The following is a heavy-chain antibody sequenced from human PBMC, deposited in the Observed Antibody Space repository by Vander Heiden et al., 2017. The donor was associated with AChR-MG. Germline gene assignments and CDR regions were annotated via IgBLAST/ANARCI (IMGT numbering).Heavy chain of an antibody. CDR1: GGSISSGGSY. J-gene: IGHJ3*02. CDR2: IYYSGST. Sequence: QVQLQESGPGLVKPSQTLSLTCTVSGGSISSGGSYWSWIRQHPGKGLEWIGYIYYSGSTYYNPSLKSRVTISVDTSTNQFSLKLSSVTAADTAVYYCARSPCSSAGCHISAFDIWAKGQWSPSLQ. V-gene: IGHV4-31*03. CDR3: ARSPCSSAGCHISAFDI. D-gene: IGHD2-2*01.